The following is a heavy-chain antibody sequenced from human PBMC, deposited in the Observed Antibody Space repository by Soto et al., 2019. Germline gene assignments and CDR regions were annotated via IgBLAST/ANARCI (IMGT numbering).Heavy chain of an antibody. D-gene: IGHD3-3*01. J-gene: IGHJ5*02. CDR1: GFSFSSYA. Sequence: GGSLRLSCVASGFSFSSYAMNWVRQAPGKGLEWVSAISGSGGSTYYADSVKGRFTISRDNSKNTLYLQMNSLRAEDTAVYYCAKDPDYDFLNWFDPWGQGTLVTVSS. CDR2: ISGSGGST. V-gene: IGHV3-23*01. CDR3: AKDPDYDFLNWFDP.